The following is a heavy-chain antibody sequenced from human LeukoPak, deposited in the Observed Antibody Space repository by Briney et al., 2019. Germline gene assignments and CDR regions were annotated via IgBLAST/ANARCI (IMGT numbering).Heavy chain of an antibody. Sequence: SETLSLTCPVYGGSVSGYYWSWIRQPPGKGLEWIGEINHSGSTNYNPSLKSRVTISVDTSKNQFSLKLGSVTAAGTALYDCARAGLRSCSGDSRYSHYMDVWGKGTTVTVSS. CDR1: GGSVSGYY. V-gene: IGHV4-34*01. CDR3: ARAGLRSCSGDSRYSHYMDV. CDR2: INHSGST. J-gene: IGHJ6*03. D-gene: IGHD2-15*01.